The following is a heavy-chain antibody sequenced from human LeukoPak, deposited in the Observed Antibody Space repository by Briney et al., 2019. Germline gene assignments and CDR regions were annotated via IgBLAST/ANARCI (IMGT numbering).Heavy chain of an antibody. J-gene: IGHJ4*02. CDR2: INPNSGGT. D-gene: IGHD2-2*02. V-gene: IGHV1-2*02. CDR3: ARSPLIVVVPAAIPEGLAVAGSFDY. Sequence: ASVKVSCKASGYTFTGYYMHWVRQAPGQGLEWMGWINPNSGGTNYAQKFQGRVTMTRDTSISTAYMELSRLRSDDTAVYYCARSPLIVVVPAAIPEGLAVAGSFDYWGQGTLVTVSS. CDR1: GYTFTGYY.